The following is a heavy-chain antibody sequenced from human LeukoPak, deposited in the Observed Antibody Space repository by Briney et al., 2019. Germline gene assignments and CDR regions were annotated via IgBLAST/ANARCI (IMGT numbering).Heavy chain of an antibody. J-gene: IGHJ3*02. CDR3: ARERRSIAVAPRAFDI. D-gene: IGHD6-19*01. CDR1: GFSFGSYP. Sequence: PGGSLRLSYAASGFSFGSYPMGWVRQAPGKGLEWVSGISGSGGSTYYADSVKGRFTISRDNSKNTLYLQMNSLRAEDTAVYYCARERRSIAVAPRAFDIWGQGTMVTVSS. V-gene: IGHV3-23*01. CDR2: ISGSGGST.